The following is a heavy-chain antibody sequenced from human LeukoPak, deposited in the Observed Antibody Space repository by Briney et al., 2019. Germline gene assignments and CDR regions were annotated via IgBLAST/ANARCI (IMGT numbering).Heavy chain of an antibody. CDR1: GFTFSSYS. J-gene: IGHJ4*02. CDR3: ARDGGGYFFDY. V-gene: IGHV3-21*01. Sequence: NAGGSLRLSCAASGFTFSSYSMNWVRQAPGKGLEWVSSISSSSSYIYYADSVKGRFTISRDNAKNSLYLQMNSLRAEDTAVYYCARDGGGYFFDYWGQGTLVTVSS. D-gene: IGHD3-16*01. CDR2: ISSSSSYI.